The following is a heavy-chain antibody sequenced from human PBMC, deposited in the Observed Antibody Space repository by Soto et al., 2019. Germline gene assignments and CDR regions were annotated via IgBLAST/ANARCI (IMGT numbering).Heavy chain of an antibody. V-gene: IGHV1-18*01. Sequence: QVQLLQSEAEVRRPGASVKVSCKTSGYTFTSFGISWVRQAPGQGLEWMGWISTYNGNTEYAQNFQGRVTMTTDPSTTTAYMELRGLTSDDTSLYFCARESTTVQIRVITVAWLDPWGQGTLVTVSA. CDR1: GYTFTSFG. J-gene: IGHJ5*02. D-gene: IGHD4-17*01. CDR3: ARESTTVQIRVITVAWLDP. CDR2: ISTYNGNT.